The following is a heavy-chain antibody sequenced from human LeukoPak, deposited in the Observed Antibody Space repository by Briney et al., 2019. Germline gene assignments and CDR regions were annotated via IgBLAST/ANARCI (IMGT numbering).Heavy chain of an antibody. CDR3: AKWGPYCVGDYCPALDS. D-gene: IGHD2-21*02. CDR1: RFTFSNYW. V-gene: IGHV3-7*01. Sequence: GGSLRLSCVASRFTFSNYWMSWGRQAPGKGLEGVAHINQDGSKTRYSYSMTGRFTISRDNAKESLYLQLNSLRAEDTAVYYCAKWGPYCVGDYCPALDSWGPGTLVTVSS. J-gene: IGHJ4*02. CDR2: INQDGSKT.